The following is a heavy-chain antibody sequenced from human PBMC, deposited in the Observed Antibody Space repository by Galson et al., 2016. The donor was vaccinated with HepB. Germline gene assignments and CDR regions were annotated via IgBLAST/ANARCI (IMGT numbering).Heavy chain of an antibody. V-gene: IGHV5-51*01. CDR3: ARDIAVAGTVGAFDI. CDR2: IYPGDSDT. D-gene: IGHD6-19*01. CDR1: GYSFTSYW. J-gene: IGHJ3*02. Sequence: QSGAEVKKPGESLKISCKGSGYSFTSYWIGWVRQMPGKGLEWMGIIYPGDSDTRYSPSFQGQVTISADKSISTAYLQWRSLKASDTAMYYCARDIAVAGTVGAFDIWGQGTMVTVSS.